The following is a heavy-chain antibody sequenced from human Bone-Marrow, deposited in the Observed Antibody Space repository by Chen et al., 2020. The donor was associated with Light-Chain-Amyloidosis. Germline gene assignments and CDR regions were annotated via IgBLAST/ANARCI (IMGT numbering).Heavy chain of an antibody. V-gene: IGHV5-51*01. CDR2: IYPDDSDA. D-gene: IGHD5-12*01. J-gene: IGHJ4*02. CDR3: ARRRDGYNVDY. CDR1: GYTFPNYW. Sequence: EVQLEQSGPEVKKHGESLKISCKGSGYTFPNYWIGWVRQMPWKGLEWLWFIYPDDSDASYCPSFEGQFTISADKSITTAYLQWRSLEASDTAMYYCARRRDGYNVDYWGQGTLVTVSS.